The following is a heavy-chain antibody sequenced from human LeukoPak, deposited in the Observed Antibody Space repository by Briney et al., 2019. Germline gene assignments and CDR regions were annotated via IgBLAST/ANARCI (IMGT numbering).Heavy chain of an antibody. V-gene: IGHV4-59*01. CDR1: GGSISSYY. Sequence: PSETLSLTCTVSGGSISSYYWSWIRQPPGKGLEWIGYIYYSGSTNYNPSLKSRVTISVDTSKNQFSLKLSSVTAADTAVCYCARTTVVTPAFDYWGQGTLVTVSS. CDR3: ARTTVVTPAFDY. D-gene: IGHD4-23*01. CDR2: IYYSGST. J-gene: IGHJ4*02.